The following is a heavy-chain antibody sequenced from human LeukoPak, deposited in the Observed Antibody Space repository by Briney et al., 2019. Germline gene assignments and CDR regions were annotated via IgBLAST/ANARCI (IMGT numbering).Heavy chain of an antibody. CDR1: GLTISTYT. CDR3: TGPVLGASAS. Sequence: GGSLRLSCAASGLTISTYTMNWVRQAPGKGLEWVSFISSSGSGSIMYYADSVKGRFTISRDNAKNSLYLQMNSLRAEDTAVYYCTGPVLGASASWGQGTLVTVSS. J-gene: IGHJ5*02. D-gene: IGHD1-26*01. V-gene: IGHV3-48*04. CDR2: ISSSGSGSIM.